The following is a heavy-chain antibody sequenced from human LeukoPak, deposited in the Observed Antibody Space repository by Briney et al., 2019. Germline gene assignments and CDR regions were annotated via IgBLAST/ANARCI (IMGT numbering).Heavy chain of an antibody. CDR3: ARGTTRRNGDHVVY. CDR2: FDVEDGEI. CDR1: GYTLTQLS. V-gene: IGHV1-24*01. J-gene: IGHJ4*02. Sequence: SVKVSCKVSGYTLTQLSVHWVRQAPGKGLEWMGGFDVEDGEIIYAQKFQGRVTMTEDTSTDTAYMELSSLRSEDTAVYYCARGTTRRNGDHVVYWGQGTLVTVSS. D-gene: IGHD2-21*02.